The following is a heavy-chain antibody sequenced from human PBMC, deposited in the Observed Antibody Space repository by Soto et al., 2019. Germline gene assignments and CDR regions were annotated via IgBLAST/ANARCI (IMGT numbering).Heavy chain of an antibody. J-gene: IGHJ5*02. CDR2: IYYSGST. CDR1: GGSISGSSYY. D-gene: IGHD3-10*01. CDR3: ARPLYFYGSGSYPWFDP. Sequence: QLQLQESGPGLVKPSETLSLTCTVSGGSISGSSYYWGWIRQPPGKGLEWIGTIYYSGSTYYNPLLKSRVTISVDTSKNQFSLKLRSVTAADTAVYYCARPLYFYGSGSYPWFDPWGQGTLVTVSS. V-gene: IGHV4-39*01.